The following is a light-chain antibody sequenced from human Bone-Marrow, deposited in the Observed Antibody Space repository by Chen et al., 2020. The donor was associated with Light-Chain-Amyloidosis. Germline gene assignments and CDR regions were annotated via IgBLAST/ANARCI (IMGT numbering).Light chain of an antibody. Sequence: SYVLTQPSSVSVAPGQTAPLACGGNNIGSTSVHWYQQTQGQAPLLVVYDDSDRPSGIPERLSGSNSGNTATLTNSRVEAGDEADYYCQVWDRSSDRPVFGGGTKLTVL. CDR2: DDS. V-gene: IGLV3-21*02. J-gene: IGLJ3*02. CDR3: QVWDRSSDRPV. CDR1: NIGSTS.